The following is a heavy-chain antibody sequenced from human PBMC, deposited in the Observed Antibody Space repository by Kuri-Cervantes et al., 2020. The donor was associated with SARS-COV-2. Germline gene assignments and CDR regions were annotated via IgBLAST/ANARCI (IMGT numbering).Heavy chain of an antibody. V-gene: IGHV1-8*01. CDR2: MNPNSGNT. Sequence: ASVKVSCKASGYTFTSYDINWVRQATGQGLEWMGWMNPNSGNTGYAQKFQGRVTITRDTSASTAYMELSSLRSEDTAVYYCARVGSSSWRDLDWDYWGQGTLVTVSS. D-gene: IGHD6-13*01. CDR1: GYTFTSYD. J-gene: IGHJ4*02. CDR3: ARVGSSSWRDLDWDY.